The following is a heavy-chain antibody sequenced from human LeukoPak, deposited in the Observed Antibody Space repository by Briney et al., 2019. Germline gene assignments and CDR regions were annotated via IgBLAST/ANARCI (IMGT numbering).Heavy chain of an antibody. J-gene: IGHJ4*02. Sequence: PGGSLRLSCAASGFTFSSYSMTWVRQAPGKGLEWVSYISSGSGTSTYAESVKGRLTISRDTAKNSLYLQMNSLRDEDTGVYYCARDQNWSFDYWGQGALVTVSS. V-gene: IGHV3-48*02. CDR3: ARDQNWSFDY. CDR1: GFTFSSYS. CDR2: ISSGSGTS. D-gene: IGHD1-1*01.